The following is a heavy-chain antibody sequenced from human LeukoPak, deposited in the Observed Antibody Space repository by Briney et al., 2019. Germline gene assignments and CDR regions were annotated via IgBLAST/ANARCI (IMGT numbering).Heavy chain of an antibody. CDR2: IYSGGST. V-gene: IGHV3-66*01. CDR3: AKGLGGSCYSGVDY. CDR1: GFTVSSNY. D-gene: IGHD2-15*01. J-gene: IGHJ4*02. Sequence: PGGSLRLSCAASGFTVSSNYMSWVRQAPGKGLEWVSVIYSGGSTYYADSVKGRFTISRDNSKNTLYLQMNSLRAEDTAVYYCAKGLGGSCYSGVDYWGQGTLVTVSS.